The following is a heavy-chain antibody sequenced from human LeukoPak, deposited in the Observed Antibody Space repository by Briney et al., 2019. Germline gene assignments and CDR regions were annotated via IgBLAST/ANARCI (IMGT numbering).Heavy chain of an antibody. CDR3: AADKNDFWSGYRVFDY. CDR2: IYTSGST. V-gene: IGHV4-61*02. Sequence: SETLSLTCTVSGGSISSGSYYWSWIRQPAGKGLEWIGRIYTSGSTNYNPSPKSRVTISVDTSKNQFSLKLSSVTAADTAVYYCAADKNDFWSGYRVFDYWGQGTLVTVSS. CDR1: GGSISSGSYY. D-gene: IGHD3-3*01. J-gene: IGHJ4*02.